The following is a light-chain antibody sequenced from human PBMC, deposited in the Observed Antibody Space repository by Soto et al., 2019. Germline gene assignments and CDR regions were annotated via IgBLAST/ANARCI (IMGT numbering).Light chain of an antibody. CDR2: DAS. J-gene: IGKJ3*01. V-gene: IGKV1-5*01. CDR1: QNIGTS. Sequence: DIQMTQSPSTLSASVGDRVTITCRASQNIGTSLAWYQQTPGKAPKLLISDASTLESGVPSRFGGSGSGTEFTLSITSLQPNDFAVYYCQQYNNWPQTFXPGTKVDIK. CDR3: QQYNNWPQT.